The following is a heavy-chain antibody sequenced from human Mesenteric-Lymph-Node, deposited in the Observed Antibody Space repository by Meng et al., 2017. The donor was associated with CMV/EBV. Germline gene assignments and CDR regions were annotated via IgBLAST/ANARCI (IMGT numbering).Heavy chain of an antibody. CDR1: GGTISSGTYY. V-gene: IGHV4-31*03. CDR3: ARDRTMDV. J-gene: IGHJ6*02. Sequence: LSLTCTVAGGTISSGTYYWTWIRQHPGKGLEWIGHIVYTETAYNPSLKSRVAISVDTSKNQFSLRLSSVTAADTAVYYCARDRTMDVWGQGTTVTVSS. D-gene: IGHD1-14*01. CDR2: IVYTETA.